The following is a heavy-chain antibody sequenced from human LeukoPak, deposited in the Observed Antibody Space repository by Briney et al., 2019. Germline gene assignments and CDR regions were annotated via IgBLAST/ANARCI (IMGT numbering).Heavy chain of an antibody. D-gene: IGHD6-13*01. CDR1: GFTFSSYW. Sequence: GGSLRLSCAASGFTFSSYWMSWVRQAPGKGLEWVANIKQDGSEEYYVDSVKGRFTISRDNAKNSLYLQMNSLRAEDTALYYCARVTAYSSSWLGAFDIWGQGTMVTVSS. CDR2: IKQDGSEE. J-gene: IGHJ3*02. V-gene: IGHV3-7*01. CDR3: ARVTAYSSSWLGAFDI.